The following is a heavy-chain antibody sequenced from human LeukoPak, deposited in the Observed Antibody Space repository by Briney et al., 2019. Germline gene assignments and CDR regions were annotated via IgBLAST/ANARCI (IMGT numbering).Heavy chain of an antibody. J-gene: IGHJ4*02. D-gene: IGHD3-22*01. CDR3: AALHYYDNSGAHY. CDR1: GGSLSSYY. V-gene: IGHV4-4*07. CDR2: IHTSGNT. Sequence: PSETLSLTCNVSGGSLSSYYWSWIRQPAGKGLEWIGRIHTSGNTNQNPSLKSRVTMSVDTSNNHFSLNLSSLTAADTAVYYCAALHYYDNSGAHYWGQGTLVTVSS.